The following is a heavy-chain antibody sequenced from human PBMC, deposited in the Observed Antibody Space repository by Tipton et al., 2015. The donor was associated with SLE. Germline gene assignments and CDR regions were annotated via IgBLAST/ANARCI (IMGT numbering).Heavy chain of an antibody. CDR3: ATLGAVAGTVFDY. V-gene: IGHV1-8*01. Sequence: QLVQSGAEVKKPGASVKVSCKASGYTFTGYDINWVRQATGQGLEWMGWMNPNSGNTGYAQKFQGRVTMTRNTSISTAYMELSSLRSEDPAVYYCATLGAVAGTVFDYWGQGTLVTVSS. D-gene: IGHD6-19*01. CDR2: MNPNSGNT. J-gene: IGHJ4*02. CDR1: GYTFTGYD.